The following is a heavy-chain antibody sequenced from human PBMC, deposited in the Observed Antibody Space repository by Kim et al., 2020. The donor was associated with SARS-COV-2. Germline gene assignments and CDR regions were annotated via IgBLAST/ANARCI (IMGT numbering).Heavy chain of an antibody. D-gene: IGHD3-10*01. Sequence: SETLSLTCAVYGVSFSGYYWSWIRQPPGKGLEWIGEINHSGSTNYNPSLKSRVTISVDTSKNQFSLKLSSVTAADTAVYYCARGPGSGSYYKGYYYYYGMDVWGQGTTVTVSS. CDR2: INHSGST. J-gene: IGHJ6*02. CDR1: GVSFSGYY. V-gene: IGHV4-34*01. CDR3: ARGPGSGSYYKGYYYYYGMDV.